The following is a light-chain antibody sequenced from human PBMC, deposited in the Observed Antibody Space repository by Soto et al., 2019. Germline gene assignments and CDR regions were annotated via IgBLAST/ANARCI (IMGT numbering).Light chain of an antibody. CDR2: DVS. V-gene: IGLV2-14*01. J-gene: IGLJ1*01. Sequence: QPVLTQPASVSGSPGQSITISCTGTSSDVGGYNYVSWYQQHPGKAPKLMIYDVSNRPSGVSNRFSGSKSGNTASLTISGLQAEDEADYYCSSYTSSSTSYVFGTGTKLTVL. CDR1: SSDVGGYNY. CDR3: SSYTSSSTSYV.